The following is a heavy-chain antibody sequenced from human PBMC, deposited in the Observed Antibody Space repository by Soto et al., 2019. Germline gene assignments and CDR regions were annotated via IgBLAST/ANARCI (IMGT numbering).Heavy chain of an antibody. CDR1: GFTFDDYA. V-gene: IGHV3-9*01. Sequence: VQLVESGGGLVQPGRSLRLSCAASGFTFDDYAMHWVRQAPGKGLEWVSGISWNSGSIGYADSVKGRFTISRDNAKNSLYLQMNSLRAEDTALYYCAKARVLTGYSWFDPWGQGTLVTVSS. J-gene: IGHJ5*02. D-gene: IGHD3-9*01. CDR3: AKARVLTGYSWFDP. CDR2: ISWNSGSI.